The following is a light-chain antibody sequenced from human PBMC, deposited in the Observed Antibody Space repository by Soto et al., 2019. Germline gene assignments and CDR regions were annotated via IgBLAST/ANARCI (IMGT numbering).Light chain of an antibody. J-gene: IGKJ1*01. CDR2: GAS. CDR3: QHHQA. CDR1: QSISSY. Sequence: DIQMTQSPSSLSASVGDRVTITCRASQSISSYLNWYQQRPGRAPKLLIYGASTLESGVPSRFSGSGSGTELTLTISSLQPDDFATYYCQHHQAFGQGTTGDIK. V-gene: IGKV1-39*01.